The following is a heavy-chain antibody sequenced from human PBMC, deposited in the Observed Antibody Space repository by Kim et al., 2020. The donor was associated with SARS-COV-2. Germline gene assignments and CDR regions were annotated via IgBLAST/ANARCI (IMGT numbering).Heavy chain of an antibody. J-gene: IGHJ2*01. D-gene: IGHD2-2*01. CDR2: ISAYNGNT. CDR3: ARDRLYQLLPYYWYFDL. V-gene: IGHV1-18*01. Sequence: ASVKVSCKASGYTFTSYGISWVRQAPGQGLEWMGWISAYNGNTNYAQKLQGRVTMTTDTSTSTAYMELRSLRSDDTAVYYCARDRLYQLLPYYWYFDLWGRGTLVTVSS. CDR1: GYTFTSYG.